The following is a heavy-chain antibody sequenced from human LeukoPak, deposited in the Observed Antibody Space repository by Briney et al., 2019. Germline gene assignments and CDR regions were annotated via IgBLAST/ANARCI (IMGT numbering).Heavy chain of an antibody. Sequence: SETLSLTCTVSGGSISSGDYYWSWIRQPPGKGLEWIGYIYYSGSTYYNPSLKSRVTISVDTSKNQFSLKLSSVTAADTAVYYCARHSATAGTSFDYWGQGTLVTVSS. D-gene: IGHD6-13*01. CDR3: ARHSATAGTSFDY. CDR2: IYYSGST. J-gene: IGHJ4*02. V-gene: IGHV4-30-4*08. CDR1: GGSISSGDYY.